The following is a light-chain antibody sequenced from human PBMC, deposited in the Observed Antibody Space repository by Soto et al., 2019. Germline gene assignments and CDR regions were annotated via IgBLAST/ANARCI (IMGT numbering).Light chain of an antibody. CDR2: KAS. J-gene: IGKJ1*01. V-gene: IGKV1-5*03. CDR1: QTISSW. CDR3: QHYNSYSEA. Sequence: DIQMTQSPSTLSGSVGDRVTITCRASQTISSWLAWYQQKPGKAPKLLIYKASTLKSGVPSRFSGSGSGTEFTLTISSLQPDDFAPYYCQHYNSYSEAFGQGTKLDSK.